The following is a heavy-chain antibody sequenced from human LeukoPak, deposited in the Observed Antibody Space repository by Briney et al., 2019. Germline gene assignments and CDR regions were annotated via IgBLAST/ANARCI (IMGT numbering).Heavy chain of an antibody. CDR2: IYYSGST. CDR1: GGPISSYY. J-gene: IGHJ4*02. CDR3: ARGNSGSYVPTY. V-gene: IGHV4-59*01. D-gene: IGHD1-26*01. Sequence: SETLSLTCTVSGGPISSYYWSWIRQPPGKGLEWIGYIYYSGSTNYNPSLKSRVTISVDTSKNQFSLKLSSVTAADTAVYYCARGNSGSYVPTYWGQGTLVTVSS.